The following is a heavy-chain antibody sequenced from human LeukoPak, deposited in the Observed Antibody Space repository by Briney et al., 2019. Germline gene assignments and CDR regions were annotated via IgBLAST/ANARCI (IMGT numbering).Heavy chain of an antibody. J-gene: IGHJ4*02. V-gene: IGHV3-23*01. CDR1: GFTFSTYA. CDR3: AKGHDTRTATLDY. Sequence: PGGSLRLSCAASGFTFSTYAMNWVRQAPGKGLEWVSAISDSDESTYYADSVKGRFTISRDNSKNTLYLQMNSLRAEDTAVYYCAKGHDTRTATLDYWGQGTLVTVSS. CDR2: ISDSDEST. D-gene: IGHD1-1*01.